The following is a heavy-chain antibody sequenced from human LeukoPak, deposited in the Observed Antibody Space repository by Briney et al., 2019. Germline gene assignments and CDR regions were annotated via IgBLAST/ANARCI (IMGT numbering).Heavy chain of an antibody. J-gene: IGHJ3*02. V-gene: IGHV3-64*01. CDR3: ARSMVTAMLDAFDI. Sequence: PGGSLRLSCAASGFTFSSYAMHWVRQAPGKGLEYVSAISSNGGSTYYANSVKGRFTISRDNSKNTLNLQMGSLRAEDMAVYYCARSMVTAMLDAFDIWGQGTMVTVSS. CDR2: ISSNGGST. CDR1: GFTFSSYA. D-gene: IGHD2-21*02.